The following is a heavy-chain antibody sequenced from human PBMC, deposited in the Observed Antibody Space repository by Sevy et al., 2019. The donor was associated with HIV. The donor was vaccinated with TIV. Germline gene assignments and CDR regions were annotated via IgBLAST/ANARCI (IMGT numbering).Heavy chain of an antibody. CDR1: GGSISGSSYY. V-gene: IGHV4-39*07. Sequence: SETLSLTCTVSGGSISGSSYYWGWIRQPPGKGLEWIGSIYYSGSTNYNPSLKSRVTISVDTSKNQFSLKLSSVTAADTAVYYCARDYGGNSVYYYYGMDVWGQGTTVTVSS. CDR2: IYYSGST. J-gene: IGHJ6*02. CDR3: ARDYGGNSVYYYYGMDV. D-gene: IGHD4-17*01.